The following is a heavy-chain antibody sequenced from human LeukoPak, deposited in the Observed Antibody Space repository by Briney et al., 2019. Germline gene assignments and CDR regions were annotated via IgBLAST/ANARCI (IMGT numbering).Heavy chain of an antibody. Sequence: GGSLRLSCAASGFTFSSYEMNWVRQAPGKGLEWVSYISSSGSTIYYADSVKGRLTISRDNAKNSLYLQMNSLRAEDTAVYYCAGRYIYGLFDYWGQGTLVTVSS. CDR3: AGRYIYGLFDY. D-gene: IGHD5-18*01. J-gene: IGHJ4*02. CDR1: GFTFSSYE. CDR2: ISSSGSTI. V-gene: IGHV3-48*03.